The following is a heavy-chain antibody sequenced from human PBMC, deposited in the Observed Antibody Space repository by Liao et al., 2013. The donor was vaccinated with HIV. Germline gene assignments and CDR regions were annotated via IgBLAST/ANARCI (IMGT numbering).Heavy chain of an antibody. CDR2: IYTGMSTTGTT. V-gene: IGHV4-61*02. J-gene: IGHJ4*02. CDR3: ARRAAAGRTFDY. D-gene: IGHD6-13*01. Sequence: QVRLQESGPGLVKPSQTLSLTCTVSGDLIRRDNYYWTWIRQPAGKGLEWIGHIYTGMSTTGTTNYNPSLKSRVSISADTSSNHVSLKLTSVTAADTAVYYCARRAAAGRTFDYWGQGTLVTVSS. CDR1: GDLIRRDNYY.